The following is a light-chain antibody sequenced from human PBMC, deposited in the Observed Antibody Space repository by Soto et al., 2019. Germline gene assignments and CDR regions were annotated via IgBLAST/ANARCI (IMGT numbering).Light chain of an antibody. CDR3: QVWDNNSVHYV. J-gene: IGLJ1*01. CDR2: DDD. V-gene: IGLV3-21*02. CDR1: NIGSQR. Sequence: SYELTQPPSVSVAPRQTARITCGGNNIGSQRVHWYQQKPGQAPVLVVYDDDNRPSGIPERFSGSNSGNTATLTINRVEAGDEADYYCQVWDNNSVHYVFGTGTKVTVL.